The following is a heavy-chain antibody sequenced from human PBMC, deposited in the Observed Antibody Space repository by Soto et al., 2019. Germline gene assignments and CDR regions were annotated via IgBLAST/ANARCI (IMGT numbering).Heavy chain of an antibody. CDR2: IYYSGST. Sequence: SETLSLTCTVSGGSISSGGYYWSWIRQHPGKGLEWIGYIYYSGSTYYNPSLKSRVTISVDTSKNQFSLKLSPVTAADTAVYYCAEVNYYYDSSGYSLGFDPWGQGTLVTVSS. J-gene: IGHJ5*02. CDR3: AEVNYYYDSSGYSLGFDP. D-gene: IGHD3-22*01. V-gene: IGHV4-31*03. CDR1: GGSISSGGYY.